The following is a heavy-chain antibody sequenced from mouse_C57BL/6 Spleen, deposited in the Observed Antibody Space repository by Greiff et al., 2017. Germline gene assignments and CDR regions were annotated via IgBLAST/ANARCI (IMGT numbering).Heavy chain of an antibody. D-gene: IGHD1-1*01. J-gene: IGHJ2*01. CDR1: GYTFTSYW. Sequence: QVQLQQPGAELVRPGSSVKLSCKASGYTFTSYWMHWVKQSPIQGLEWIGNIDPSDSETHYNQKFKDKATLTVDKSSSTAYMQLSSLTSEDSAVYYCARLGYYGSSGNFDYWGQGTTLTVAA. V-gene: IGHV1-52*01. CDR3: ARLGYYGSSGNFDY. CDR2: IDPSDSET.